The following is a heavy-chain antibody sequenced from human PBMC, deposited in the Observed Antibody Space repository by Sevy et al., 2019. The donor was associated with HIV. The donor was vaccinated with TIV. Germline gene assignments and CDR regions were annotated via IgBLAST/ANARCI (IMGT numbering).Heavy chain of an antibody. J-gene: IGHJ6*02. D-gene: IGHD3-22*01. V-gene: IGHV3-23*01. CDR2: IRGSGGST. CDR1: GFTFSSYA. CDR3: HGDYDSSQLASYYYYGMDV. Sequence: GGSLRLSCAASGFTFSSYAMSWVRQAPGKGLEWVPTIRGSGGSTYYADSVKGRFTISRDNSKNTLYLQMNSLRAEDTAVYYCHGDYDSSQLASYYYYGMDVWGQGTTVTVSS.